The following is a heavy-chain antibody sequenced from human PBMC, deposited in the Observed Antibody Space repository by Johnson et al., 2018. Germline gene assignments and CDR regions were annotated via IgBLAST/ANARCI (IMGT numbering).Heavy chain of an antibody. V-gene: IGHV3-66*02. CDR2: IYGGGRT. CDR1: EFTVSSNY. CDR3: ARELGTMIASVDI. Sequence: VQLVESGGGLVQXGGSLRLXCAASEFTVSSNYMSWVRQAPGKGLEWVSVIYGGGRTSYADSVKGRFTIPRDNSKNTLYLQMNSLRAEDTAVYYCARELGTMIASVDIWGQGTMVTVSS. J-gene: IGHJ3*02. D-gene: IGHD3-22*01.